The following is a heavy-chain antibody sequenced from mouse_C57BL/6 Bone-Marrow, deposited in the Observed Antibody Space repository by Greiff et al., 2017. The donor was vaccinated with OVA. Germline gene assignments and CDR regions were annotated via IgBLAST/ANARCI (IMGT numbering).Heavy chain of an antibody. CDR2: IDPSDSYT. CDR3: AREGYYWYFDV. J-gene: IGHJ1*03. CDR1: GYTFTSYW. D-gene: IGHD2-2*01. Sequence: QVQLQQPGAELVMPGASVKLSCKASGYTFTSYWMHWVKQRPGQGLEWIGEIDPSDSYTNYNQKFKGKSTLTVDKSSSTAYMQLSSLTSADSAVYYCAREGYYWYFDVWGTGTTVTVSS. V-gene: IGHV1-69*01.